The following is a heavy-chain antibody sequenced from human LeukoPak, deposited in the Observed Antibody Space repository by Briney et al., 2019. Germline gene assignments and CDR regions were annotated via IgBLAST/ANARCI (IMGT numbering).Heavy chain of an antibody. CDR3: AKANVFGVLDYFDY. D-gene: IGHD3-3*01. V-gene: IGHV3-23*01. CDR1: GFTFSNYA. J-gene: IGHJ4*02. CDR2: ISGSGGTA. Sequence: PGGSLRLSCAASGFTFSNYAMSWVRQAPGQGLEWVSGISGSGGTAYYADSVKGRFTVSRDNSKNTLSLQMYSLRAEDTAIYYCAKANVFGVLDYFDYWGQGTLVTVSS.